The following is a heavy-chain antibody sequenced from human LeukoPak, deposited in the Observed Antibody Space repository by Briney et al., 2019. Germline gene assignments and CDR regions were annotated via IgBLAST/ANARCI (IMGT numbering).Heavy chain of an antibody. CDR1: GYTLTELS. V-gene: IGHV1-24*01. J-gene: IGHJ5*02. Sequence: ASVKGSCKVSGYTLTELSMHWVRQAPGKGLEWMGGFDPEDGETIYAQKFQGRVTMTEDTSTDTAYMDLSSLRSEDTAVYYCATEWNSGSYYDNNWFGPWGQGTLVTVSS. CDR2: FDPEDGET. D-gene: IGHD1-26*01. CDR3: ATEWNSGSYYDNNWFGP.